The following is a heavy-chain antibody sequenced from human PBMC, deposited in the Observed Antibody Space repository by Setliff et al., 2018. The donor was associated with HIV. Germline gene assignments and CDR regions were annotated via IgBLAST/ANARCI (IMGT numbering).Heavy chain of an antibody. CDR2: IRFDGRNK. CDR1: GFTFSSYT. V-gene: IGHV3-30*02. J-gene: IGHJ4*02. CDR3: AKEKYLNDYTGSSSFDS. D-gene: IGHD2-8*02. Sequence: PGGSLRLSCSASGFTFSSYTMSWVRQAPGKGLEWVAGIRFDGRNKYYADSVKGRFTISRDNSKKTLYLQMNILSVEDTALYYCAKEKYLNDYTGSSSFDSWGQGTLVTVSS.